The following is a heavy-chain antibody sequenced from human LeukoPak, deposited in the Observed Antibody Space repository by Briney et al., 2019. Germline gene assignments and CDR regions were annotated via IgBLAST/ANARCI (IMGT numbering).Heavy chain of an antibody. Sequence: SETLSLTCAVNGGSFSGYYWSWIRQPPGKGLEWIGEINHSGSTNYNPSLKSRVTISVDTSKNQFSLKLSSVTAADTAVYYCAYLSSQYYYYYMDVWGKGTTVTVSS. CDR1: GGSFSGYY. CDR2: INHSGST. D-gene: IGHD6-6*01. J-gene: IGHJ6*03. V-gene: IGHV4-34*01. CDR3: AYLSSQYYYYYMDV.